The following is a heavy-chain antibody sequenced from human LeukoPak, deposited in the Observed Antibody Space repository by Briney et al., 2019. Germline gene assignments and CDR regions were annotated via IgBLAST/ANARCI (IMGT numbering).Heavy chain of an antibody. J-gene: IGHJ4*02. D-gene: IGHD5-18*01. V-gene: IGHV3-23*01. CDR1: GFTFSSYA. CDR2: ISGSGGST. Sequence: GGSLRLSCAASGFTFSSYAMSWVRQAPGKGLEWVSAISGSGGSTYYADSVKGRFTISRDNSKNTLYLQMNSLRAEDTAVCYCAKGIQLWLRNYFDYWGQGTLVTVSS. CDR3: AKGIQLWLRNYFDY.